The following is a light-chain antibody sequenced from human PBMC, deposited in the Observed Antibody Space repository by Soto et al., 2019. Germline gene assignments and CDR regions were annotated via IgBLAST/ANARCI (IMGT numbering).Light chain of an antibody. CDR2: GTS. V-gene: IGKV3-20*01. CDR3: QQYVSSPIT. CDR1: QSFSSSY. Sequence: EIVLTQSPGTLSLSPGERATLSCRASQSFSSSYFAWYQQKPGRAPSLLIYGTSFRATGIPDRFSGSESGTDFTLTISRLEPEDFAVYYCQQYVSSPITCGQGTRLEIK. J-gene: IGKJ5*01.